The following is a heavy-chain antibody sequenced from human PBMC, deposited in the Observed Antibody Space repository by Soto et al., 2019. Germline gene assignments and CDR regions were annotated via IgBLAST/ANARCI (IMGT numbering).Heavy chain of an antibody. Sequence: GGFLRLSCVASEFTFSSFWMTWVRQAPGKGLEWVATIRGSGGKTYYEDSVNGRFTISRDNAKNTLYLQMNSLRAEDTAVYYCVKDQGSSWYEIDYWGQGTLVTVSS. V-gene: IGHV3-23*01. CDR3: VKDQGSSWYEIDY. J-gene: IGHJ4*02. CDR1: EFTFSSFW. CDR2: IRGSGGKT. D-gene: IGHD6-13*01.